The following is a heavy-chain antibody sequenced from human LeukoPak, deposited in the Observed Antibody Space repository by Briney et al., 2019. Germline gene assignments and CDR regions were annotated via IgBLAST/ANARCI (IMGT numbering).Heavy chain of an antibody. Sequence: ASVKVSCKASGYTFTGYYMHWVRQAPGQGLEWMGRINPNSGGTDYAQKFQGRVTMTRDTSISTAYMELSRLRSDDTAVYYCARGSSRWLQYVDYWGQGTLVTVSS. D-gene: IGHD5-24*01. V-gene: IGHV1-2*06. J-gene: IGHJ4*02. CDR1: GYTFTGYY. CDR2: INPNSGGT. CDR3: ARGSSRWLQYVDY.